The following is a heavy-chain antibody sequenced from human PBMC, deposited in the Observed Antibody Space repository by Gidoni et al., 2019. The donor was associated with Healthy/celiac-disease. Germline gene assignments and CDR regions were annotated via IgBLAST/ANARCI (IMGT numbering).Heavy chain of an antibody. V-gene: IGHV4-4*07. CDR1: GGSISSYY. CDR3: ARDGDTAMVSWSRDGMDV. CDR2: IYTSGST. J-gene: IGHJ6*02. Sequence: QVQLQESGTGLVKASATLSLTCTVSGGSISSYYWSWIRQPAGKGLEWMGRIYTSGSTNYNPSPKSRVTMSVDTSKNQFSRKLSSVTAADTAVYYCARDGDTAMVSWSRDGMDVWGQGTTVTVSS. D-gene: IGHD5-18*01.